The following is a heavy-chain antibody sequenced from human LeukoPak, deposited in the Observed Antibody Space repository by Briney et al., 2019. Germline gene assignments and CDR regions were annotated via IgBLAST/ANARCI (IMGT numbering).Heavy chain of an antibody. V-gene: IGHV4-59*08. CDR2: ISSTGST. Sequence: SETLSLTCTVSGASMNTYYWTWIRQFPAKGLEWIGYISSTGSTNYDPSLKSRVTISLDTSKNQFSLELSSVTATDTAMYYCARHSATYGSGAWGQGTLVTVSS. CDR1: GASMNTYY. CDR3: ARHSATYGSGA. J-gene: IGHJ5*02. D-gene: IGHD6-25*01.